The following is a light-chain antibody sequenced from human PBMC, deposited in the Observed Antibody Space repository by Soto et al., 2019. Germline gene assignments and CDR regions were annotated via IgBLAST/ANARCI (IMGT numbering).Light chain of an antibody. Sequence: EIVLTQSPGTLSLSPGERATLSCRASQSVSSDYLAWYQQKPGQTPKVLIYRASSRATGIPDRFSGSGSGTDFTLTFSRLEPEDFAVYYCQQYGGSPLTFGGGTKVEIK. CDR3: QQYGGSPLT. CDR2: RAS. V-gene: IGKV3-20*01. CDR1: QSVSSDY. J-gene: IGKJ4*01.